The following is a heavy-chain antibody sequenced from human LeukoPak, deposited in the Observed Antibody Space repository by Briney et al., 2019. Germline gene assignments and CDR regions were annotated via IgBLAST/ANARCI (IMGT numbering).Heavy chain of an antibody. CDR1: GGSISSSSYY. CDR3: ARGRLRRCFDP. D-gene: IGHD5-24*01. CDR2: IYYSGST. J-gene: IGHJ5*02. V-gene: IGHV4-39*01. Sequence: SETLSLTCTVSGGSISSSSYYWGWIRQPPGKGLEWIGSIYYSGSTYYNPSLKSRVTISVDTSKNQFSLKLSSVTAADTAVYYCARGRLRRCFDPWGQGTLVTVSS.